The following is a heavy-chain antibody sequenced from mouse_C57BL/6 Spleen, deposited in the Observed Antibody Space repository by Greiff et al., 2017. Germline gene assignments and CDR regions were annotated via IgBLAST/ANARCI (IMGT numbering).Heavy chain of an antibody. Sequence: DVQLQESGPGLVKPSQSLSLTCSVTGYSITSGYYWNWIRQFPGNKLEWMGYISYDGSNNYNPSLKNRISITRDTSKNQFFLKLNSVTTEDTATYYCARYDYDGPFDYWGQGTTLTVSS. CDR1: GYSITSGYY. V-gene: IGHV3-6*01. J-gene: IGHJ2*01. CDR2: ISYDGSN. D-gene: IGHD2-4*01. CDR3: ARYDYDGPFDY.